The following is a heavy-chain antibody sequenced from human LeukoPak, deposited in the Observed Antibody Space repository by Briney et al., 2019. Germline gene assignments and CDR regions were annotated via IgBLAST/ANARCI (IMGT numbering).Heavy chain of an antibody. CDR1: GFTFSTYT. J-gene: IGHJ4*02. CDR2: ISWNSGSI. V-gene: IGHV3-9*03. D-gene: IGHD4-11*01. Sequence: PGGSLRFSCAASGFTFSTYTLRWVRQAPGKGLEWVSRISWNSGSIGYADSVKGRFTISRDNAKNSLYLQMNSLRAEDMALYYCAKAVGRDYSNYLYYFDYWGQGTLVTVSS. CDR3: AKAVGRDYSNYLYYFDY.